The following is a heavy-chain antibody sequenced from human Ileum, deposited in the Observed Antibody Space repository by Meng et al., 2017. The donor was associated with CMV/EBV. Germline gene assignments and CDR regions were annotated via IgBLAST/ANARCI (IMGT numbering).Heavy chain of an antibody. CDR1: GYTFSSCY. CDR3: ARVSAPGTAKTNHGMDV. J-gene: IGHJ6*02. CDR2: VNPSDGRT. Sequence: ASVKVSCKASGYTFSSCYMHWVRQAPGQGPEWMGIVNPSDGRTDYAQTFQGRVTMTRDTSTSTLYMELSSLRSRDKAVYYCARVSAPGTAKTNHGMDVWGQGTTVTVSS. V-gene: IGHV1-46*01. D-gene: IGHD6-13*01.